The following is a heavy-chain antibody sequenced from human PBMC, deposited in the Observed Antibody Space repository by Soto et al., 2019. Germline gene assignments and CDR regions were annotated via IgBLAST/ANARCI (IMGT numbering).Heavy chain of an antibody. CDR2: ISGSGGST. Sequence: QLGGSLRLSCAASGFTFSSYAMSWVRQAPGKGLEWVSAISGSGGSTYYADSVKGRFTISRDNSKNTLYLQMNSLRAEDTAVYYCAKSLRYFDWLFCNFDYWGQGTLVTVSS. J-gene: IGHJ4*02. D-gene: IGHD3-9*01. CDR1: GFTFSSYA. CDR3: AKSLRYFDWLFCNFDY. V-gene: IGHV3-23*01.